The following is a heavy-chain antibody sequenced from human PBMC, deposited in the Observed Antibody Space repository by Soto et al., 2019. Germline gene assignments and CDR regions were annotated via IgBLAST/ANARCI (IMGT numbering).Heavy chain of an antibody. J-gene: IGHJ6*02. Sequence: EVQLLESGGGLVQPGGSLRLSCAASGFTFSSYAMRWVRQAPGKGLEWVSDITGSGGYTFYADAVTGRFTISRDNSKNTLYLQMSSLRAEDTSLYYCAKESYYDILTGPENYYYHYGMDVWGQGTTVTVSS. V-gene: IGHV3-23*01. CDR1: GFTFSSYA. D-gene: IGHD3-9*01. CDR3: AKESYYDILTGPENYYYHYGMDV. CDR2: ITGSGGYT.